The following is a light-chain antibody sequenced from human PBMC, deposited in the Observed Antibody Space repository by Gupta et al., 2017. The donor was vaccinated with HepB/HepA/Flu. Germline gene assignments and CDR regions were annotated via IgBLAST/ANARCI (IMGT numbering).Light chain of an antibody. J-gene: IGKJ3*01. CDR1: QNICNF. CDR2: GTS. Sequence: DLLLTQSKSSLSAFVGERVTSSCRASQNICNFLHWYEHTPGNPPILLIFGTSKVGSRLPSRFSCGGSGTNFTLTISMLQPEDFATYYFQQVYSPIRTFGPGTKVDI. V-gene: IGKV1-39*01. CDR3: QQVYSPIRT.